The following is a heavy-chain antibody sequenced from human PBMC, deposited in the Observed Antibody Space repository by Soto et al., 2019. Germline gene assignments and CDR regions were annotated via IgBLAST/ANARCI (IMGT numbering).Heavy chain of an antibody. V-gene: IGHV3-48*02. Sequence: EVQLVESGGGLVQPGGSLRLSCAASGFTFSSYSMNCVRQAPGKGLEWVSYISSSSSTIYYADSVKGRFTISRDNAKNSLYLQMNSLRDEDTAVYYCATDVLRFLESSYYYYGMDVWGQGTTVTVSS. D-gene: IGHD3-3*01. J-gene: IGHJ6*02. CDR3: ATDVLRFLESSYYYYGMDV. CDR2: ISSSSSTI. CDR1: GFTFSSYS.